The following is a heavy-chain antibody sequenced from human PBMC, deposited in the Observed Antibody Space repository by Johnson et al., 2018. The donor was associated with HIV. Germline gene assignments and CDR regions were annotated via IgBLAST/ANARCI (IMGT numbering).Heavy chain of an antibody. V-gene: IGHV3-30*04. CDR3: GFDI. J-gene: IGHJ3*02. CDR1: GFIFSTYA. Sequence: VQVVESGGGVVQPGTSLRLSCAASGFIFSTYAMFWVRQAPGKGLEWVAVISYDGSETYYVDSVKGRFTISRDNAKNLLFLQMNSLRAEDTAVYYCGFDIWGQGTMVTVSS. CDR2: ISYDGSET.